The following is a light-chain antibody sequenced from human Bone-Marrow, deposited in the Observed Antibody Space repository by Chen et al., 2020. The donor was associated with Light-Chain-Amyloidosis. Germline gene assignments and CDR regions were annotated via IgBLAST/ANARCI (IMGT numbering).Light chain of an antibody. Sequence: SSELPQPPSASVSPGQTPRFSCSGADWPTKYGFGYQQKPVQAPVLVIHRDTERPSGLSERFSGSSSGTTATLTISGVQAEDEADYHCQSGDSSGTYEVIFGGGTKLTGL. J-gene: IGLJ2*01. CDR3: QSGDSSGTYEVI. CDR1: DWPTKY. CDR2: RDT. V-gene: IGLV3-25*03.